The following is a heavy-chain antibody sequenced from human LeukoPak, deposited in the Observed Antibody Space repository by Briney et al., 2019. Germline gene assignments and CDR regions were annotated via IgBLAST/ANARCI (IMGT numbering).Heavy chain of an antibody. Sequence: SETLSLTCTVSGGSISSYYWNWIRQPPGKGLEWIGYIYYSGSTNYNPSLKSRVTISVDTSKNQFSLKLSSVTAADTAVYYCARDRGSSGYSYYYGMDVWGQGTTVTVSS. CDR1: GGSISSYY. J-gene: IGHJ6*02. D-gene: IGHD3-22*01. CDR3: ARDRGSSGYSYYYGMDV. CDR2: IYYSGST. V-gene: IGHV4-59*12.